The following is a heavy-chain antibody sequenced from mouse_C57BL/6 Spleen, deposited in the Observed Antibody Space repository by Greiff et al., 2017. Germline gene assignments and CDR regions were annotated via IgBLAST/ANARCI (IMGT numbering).Heavy chain of an antibody. Sequence: VQVVESGPELVKPGASVKISCKASGYAFSSSWMNWVKQRPGKGLEWIGRIYPGDGDTNYNGKFKGKATLTADKSSSTAYMQLSSLTSEDSAVYFCARWMVTTTGFAYWGQGTLVTVSA. V-gene: IGHV1-82*01. D-gene: IGHD2-2*01. CDR2: IYPGDGDT. CDR1: GYAFSSSW. CDR3: ARWMVTTTGFAY. J-gene: IGHJ3*01.